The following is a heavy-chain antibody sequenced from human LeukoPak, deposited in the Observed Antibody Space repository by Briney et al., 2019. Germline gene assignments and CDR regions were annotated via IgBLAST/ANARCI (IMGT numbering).Heavy chain of an antibody. CDR3: ARRRTETPYFDH. J-gene: IGHJ4*02. CDR1: GGSISSGDYY. CDR2: IYYSGST. V-gene: IGHV4-31*03. Sequence: SETLSLTCIVSGGSISSGDYYWSWIRQHLGKGLEWIGNIYYSGSTHYNPSLKSRVTISVDTSKNQFSLKLSSVTAADTAVYYCARRRTETPYFDHWGQGTLVTVSS.